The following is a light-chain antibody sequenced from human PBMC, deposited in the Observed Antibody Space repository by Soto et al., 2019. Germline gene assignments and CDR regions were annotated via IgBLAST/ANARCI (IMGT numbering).Light chain of an antibody. J-gene: IGLJ1*01. CDR2: EVS. CDR3: SSYTSTSTYG. CDR1: SSDVGSYNR. Sequence: QSVLTQPPSVSGSPGQSITISCTGTSSDVGSYNRVSWYQQPPGTAPKLMIYEVSNRPSGVPDRFSGSKSGNTASLTISRLQAEDEADYYCSSYTSTSTYGFGTGTKVTVL. V-gene: IGLV2-18*02.